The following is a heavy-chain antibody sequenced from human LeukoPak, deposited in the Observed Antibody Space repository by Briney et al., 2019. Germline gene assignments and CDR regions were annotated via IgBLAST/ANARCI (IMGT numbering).Heavy chain of an antibody. CDR1: GFSFSQHS. CDR3: VTGDDPDYTWENHRLDAFDI. J-gene: IGHJ3*02. V-gene: IGHV3-21*01. CDR2: ISGSNRLI. Sequence: PGGSLRLSCEASGFSFSQHSMGWVRLAPGKGLEWVSSISGSNRLICYADSVKGRFTVSRDNAKNLVFLQMHSLRADDTAIYYCVTGDDPDYTWENHRLDAFDIRGQGTMVTVSS. D-gene: IGHD3-16*01.